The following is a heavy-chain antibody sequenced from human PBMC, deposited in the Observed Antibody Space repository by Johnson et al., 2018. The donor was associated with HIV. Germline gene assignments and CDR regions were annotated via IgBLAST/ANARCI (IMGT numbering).Heavy chain of an antibody. Sequence: VQLVESGGGVVQPRRSLRLSCAASGFTFSNYAMNWVRQAPGKGLEWVANIKQDGSEKYYVDSVKGRFTISRDNAKNSLYLQMHSLRAEDTALYYCAKDCGLVGATVWPEAFDIWGQGTMVTVSS. V-gene: IGHV3-7*03. CDR1: GFTFSNYA. CDR2: IKQDGSEK. J-gene: IGHJ3*02. D-gene: IGHD1-26*01. CDR3: AKDCGLVGATVWPEAFDI.